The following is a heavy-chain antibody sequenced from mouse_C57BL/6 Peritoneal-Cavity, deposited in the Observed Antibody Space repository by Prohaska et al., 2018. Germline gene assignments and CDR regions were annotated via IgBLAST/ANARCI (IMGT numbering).Heavy chain of an antibody. CDR2: IRLKSENYAT. J-gene: IGHJ3*01. V-gene: IGHV6-3*01. CDR1: GFTFSNYW. Sequence: EVKLEESGGGLVQPGGSMKLSCVASGFTFSNYWMNWVRQSPGKGLEWVAQIRLKSENYATHYAESVKGRFTISRDDSKSSVYLQMNNLRAEDTGIYYCTRFAYWGQGTLVTVSA. CDR3: TRFAY.